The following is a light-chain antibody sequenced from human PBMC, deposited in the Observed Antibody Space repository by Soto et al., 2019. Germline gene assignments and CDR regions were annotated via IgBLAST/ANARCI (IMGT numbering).Light chain of an antibody. CDR1: QSVSSN. J-gene: IGKJ2*02. CDR3: QQYNNWPPGT. CDR2: GAS. V-gene: IGKV3-15*01. Sequence: EIVMTQSPATLSVSPGERATLSCRASQSVSSNLSWYHQQPGQAPRLLIYGASTRATGIPARFSVSGSVTEFTLTISSLQSEDFAVYYCQQYNNWPPGTFGQGTKLEIK.